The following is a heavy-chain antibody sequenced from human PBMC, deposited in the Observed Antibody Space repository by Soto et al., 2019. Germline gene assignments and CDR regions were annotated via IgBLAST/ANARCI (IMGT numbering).Heavy chain of an antibody. CDR1: GFTFSSYA. Sequence: GGSLRLSCAASGFTFSSYAMHWVRQAPGKGLEWVAVISYDGSNKYYADSVKGRFTISRDNSKNTLYLQMNSLRAEDTAVYYFAREYMVRGVSDYYYYGMDVWGQGTTVTVSS. CDR2: ISYDGSNK. CDR3: AREYMVRGVSDYYYYGMDV. J-gene: IGHJ6*02. V-gene: IGHV3-30-3*01. D-gene: IGHD3-10*01.